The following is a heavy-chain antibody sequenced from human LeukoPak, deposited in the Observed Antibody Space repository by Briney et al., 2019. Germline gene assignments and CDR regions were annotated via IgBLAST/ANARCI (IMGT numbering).Heavy chain of an antibody. D-gene: IGHD3-10*02. V-gene: IGHV3-7*01. CDR3: AELGITMIGGV. CDR2: IKQDGSEK. Sequence: GGSLRLSCAASGFTFSSYGMSWVRQAPGKGLEWVANIKQDGSEKYYADSVKGRFTISRDNAKNSLYLQMNSLRAEDTAVYYCAELGITMIGGVWGKGTTVTISS. CDR1: GFTFSSYG. J-gene: IGHJ6*04.